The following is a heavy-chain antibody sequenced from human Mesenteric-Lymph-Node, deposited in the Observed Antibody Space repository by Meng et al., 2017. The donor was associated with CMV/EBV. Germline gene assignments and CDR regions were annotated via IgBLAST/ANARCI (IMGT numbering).Heavy chain of an antibody. Sequence: SVKVSCKASGGTCSTYAFTWVRQAPGQGLEWMGVIIPIFGTPNYPQKFQGRVTITTDESTSTAYMELSSLRSEDTAVYYCARGISDYHGMDVWGQGTTVTVSS. CDR2: IIPIFGTP. J-gene: IGHJ6*02. D-gene: IGHD6-13*01. CDR3: ARGISDYHGMDV. V-gene: IGHV1-69*05. CDR1: GGTCSTYA.